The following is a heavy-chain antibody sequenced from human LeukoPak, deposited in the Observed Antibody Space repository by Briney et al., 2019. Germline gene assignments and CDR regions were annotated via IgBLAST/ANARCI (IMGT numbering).Heavy chain of an antibody. CDR1: GYTFTVYY. CDR3: AREWRYYGSGSYGPFDY. D-gene: IGHD3-10*01. V-gene: IGHV1-2*02. J-gene: IGHJ4*02. CDR2: INPNSGGT. Sequence: GASVTVSCKASGYTFTVYYMHWVRQAPGQGLEWMGWINPNSGGTNYAQKFQGRVTMTRDTSISTAYMELSRLRSDDTAVYYCAREWRYYGSGSYGPFDYWGQGTLVTVSS.